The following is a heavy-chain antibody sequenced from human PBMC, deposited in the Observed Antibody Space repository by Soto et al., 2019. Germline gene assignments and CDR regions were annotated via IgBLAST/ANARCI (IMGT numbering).Heavy chain of an antibody. V-gene: IGHV1-3*01. J-gene: IGHJ4*02. CDR2: INAGNGNT. Sequence: GASVKVSCKASGYTFTSYAMHWVRQAPGQRLEWMGWINAGNGNTKYSQKFQGRVTITRDTSASTAYMELSSLRSEDTAVYYCARVIKQWLVHFDYWGQGTRVTVAS. D-gene: IGHD6-19*01. CDR1: GYTFTSYA. CDR3: ARVIKQWLVHFDY.